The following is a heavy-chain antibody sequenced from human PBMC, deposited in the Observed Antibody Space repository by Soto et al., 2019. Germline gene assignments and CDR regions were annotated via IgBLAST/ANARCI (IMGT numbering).Heavy chain of an antibody. Sequence: QVQLQESGPGLVKPSETLSLTCTVSGGSISSYYWSWIRQPPGKGLEWIGYIYYSGSTNYNPALKSRVTISVDTSNNQFSLKLSSVTAADTAVYYCAREGTTVDSYYCYGMDVWGQGTTVTVSS. CDR3: AREGTTVDSYYCYGMDV. CDR1: GGSISSYY. CDR2: IYYSGST. J-gene: IGHJ6*02. V-gene: IGHV4-59*01. D-gene: IGHD1-1*01.